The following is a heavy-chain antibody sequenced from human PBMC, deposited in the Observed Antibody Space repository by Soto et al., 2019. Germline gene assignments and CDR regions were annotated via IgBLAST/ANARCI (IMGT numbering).Heavy chain of an antibody. CDR2: IFASENT. CDR1: GDSISNSY. D-gene: IGHD4-4*01. CDR3: AGQGRGWATVPHFAY. V-gene: IGHV4-59*01. Sequence: QVQLQESGPGLVEPSETLTLTCTVSGDSISNSYWSWIRQSPGMGLEWIGYIFASENTNYNPSLKSRVSISVDTSKNLFSLKMTSLTAADTGVYYCAGQGRGWATVPHFAYWGQGTLVTVSS. J-gene: IGHJ4*02.